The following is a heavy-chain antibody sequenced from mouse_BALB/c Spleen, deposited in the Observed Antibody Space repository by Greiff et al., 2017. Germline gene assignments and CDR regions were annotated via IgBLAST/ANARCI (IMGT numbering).Heavy chain of an antibody. D-gene: IGHD3-1*01. CDR2: IWAGGST. Sequence: QVQLQQSGPGLVAPSQSLSITCTVSGFSLTSYGVHWVRQPPGKGLEWLGVIWAGGSTNYNSALMSRLSISKDNSKSQVFLKMNSLQTDDTAMYYCARDRGGEQLGFDYWGQGTTLTVSS. CDR1: GFSLTSYG. J-gene: IGHJ2*01. CDR3: ARDRGGEQLGFDY. V-gene: IGHV2-9*02.